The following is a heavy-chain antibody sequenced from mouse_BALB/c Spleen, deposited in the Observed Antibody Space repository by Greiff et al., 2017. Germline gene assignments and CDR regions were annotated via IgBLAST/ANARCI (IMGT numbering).Heavy chain of an antibody. J-gene: IGHJ4*01. CDR1: GYTFSSYW. Sequence: VQLQQSGAELMKPGASVKISCKATGYTFSSYWIEWVKQRPGHGLEWIGEILPGSGSTNYNEKFKGKATFTADTSSNTAYMQLSSLTSEDSAVYYCARAGYGNAMDYWGQGTAVTVSS. CDR2: ILPGSGST. V-gene: IGHV1-9*01. CDR3: ARAGYGNAMDY. D-gene: IGHD2-10*02.